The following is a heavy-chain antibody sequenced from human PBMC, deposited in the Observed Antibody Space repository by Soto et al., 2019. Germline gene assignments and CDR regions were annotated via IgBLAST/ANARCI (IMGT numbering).Heavy chain of an antibody. CDR1: GGSISNFF. CDR2: IYYSGGA. V-gene: IGHV4-59*01. Sequence: QVQLQESGPGLVKPSGTLSLTCTVSGGSISNFFWNWIRQPPGKGLEWIGYIYYSGGANYSPSLKSRATISEDTSENKLSLKLRSVTAADTAVYYCVRGEYCSGGSCYGEYTWFDLWGQGTLVTVSS. J-gene: IGHJ5*02. CDR3: VRGEYCSGGSCYGEYTWFDL. D-gene: IGHD2-15*01.